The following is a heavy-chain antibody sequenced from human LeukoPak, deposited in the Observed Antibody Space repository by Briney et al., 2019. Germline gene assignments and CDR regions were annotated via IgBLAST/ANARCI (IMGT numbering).Heavy chain of an antibody. V-gene: IGHV1-2*02. Sequence: ASVKLSCRASGYTFTGYYMHWVRQAPGQGLEWMGWINPNSGGTNYAQKFQGRVTMTRDTSISTAYMELSRLRSDDTAVYYCARDRYYYDSSGYPGYWGQGTLVTVSS. CDR1: GYTFTGYY. J-gene: IGHJ4*02. D-gene: IGHD3-22*01. CDR2: INPNSGGT. CDR3: ARDRYYYDSSGYPGY.